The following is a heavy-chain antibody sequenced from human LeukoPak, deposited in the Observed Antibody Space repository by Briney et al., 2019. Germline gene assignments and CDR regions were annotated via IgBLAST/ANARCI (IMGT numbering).Heavy chain of an antibody. J-gene: IGHJ4*02. CDR2: LSPGGSSS. CDR3: TRSPSLGGNYWGFDY. V-gene: IGHV3-74*01. D-gene: IGHD1-26*01. CDR1: RFTFSSYW. Sequence: GGSLRLSCAASRFTFSSYWMHWVRQAPGKGLVWVSRLSPGGSSSIYADSVKGRFTVSRDNAKNTLYLQMNSLRAEDTAVYYCTRSPSLGGNYWGFDYWGQGTLVTVSS.